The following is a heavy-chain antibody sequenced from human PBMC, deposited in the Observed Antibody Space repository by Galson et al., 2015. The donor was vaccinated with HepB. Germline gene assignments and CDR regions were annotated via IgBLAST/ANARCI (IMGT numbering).Heavy chain of an antibody. Sequence: SLRLSCAASGFTFSSYAMHWVRQAPGKGLEWVAVISYDGSNKYYADSVKGRFTTSRDNSKNTLYLQMNSLRAEDTAVYYCARVRLAGGIAAAGTYDYYYYYGMDVWGQGTTVTVSS. CDR3: ARVRLAGGIAAAGTYDYYYYYGMDV. J-gene: IGHJ6*02. CDR2: ISYDGSNK. CDR1: GFTFSSYA. D-gene: IGHD6-13*01. V-gene: IGHV3-30*04.